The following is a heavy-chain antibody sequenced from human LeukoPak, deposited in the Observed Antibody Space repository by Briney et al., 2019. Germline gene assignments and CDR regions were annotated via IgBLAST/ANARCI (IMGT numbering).Heavy chain of an antibody. Sequence: SETLSLTCTVSGGSISSSSYYWGWIRQPPGKGLEWIGSIYYSGSTYYNPSLKSRVTISVDTSKNQFSLKLSSVTAADTAVYYCARGGVTPHPFDYWGQGTLVTVSS. V-gene: IGHV4-39*01. J-gene: IGHJ4*02. CDR1: GGSISSSSYY. CDR3: ARGGVTPHPFDY. D-gene: IGHD4-23*01. CDR2: IYYSGST.